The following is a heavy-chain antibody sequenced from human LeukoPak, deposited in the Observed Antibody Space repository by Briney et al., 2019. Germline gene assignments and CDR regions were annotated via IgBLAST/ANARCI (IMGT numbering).Heavy chain of an antibody. J-gene: IGHJ4*02. CDR1: GGSISTSSYS. Sequence: SETLSLTCTVSGGSISTSSYSWGWIRQPPGKGLEWIGTIYYTGSTNYNPSLKSRVTISVDTSKNQFSLKLSSVTAADTAVYYCAREGRESYDIFTLDYWGQGTLVTVSS. D-gene: IGHD3-9*01. CDR2: IYYTGST. V-gene: IGHV4-39*07. CDR3: AREGRESYDIFTLDY.